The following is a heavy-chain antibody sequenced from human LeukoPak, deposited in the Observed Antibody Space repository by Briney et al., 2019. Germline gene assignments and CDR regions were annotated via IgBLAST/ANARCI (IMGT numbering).Heavy chain of an antibody. Sequence: GGSLRLSCAASGFTFSSYGMQWVRQAPGKGLEWVAVISYDESNKWYADSVKGRFTTSRDNSQNTLSLQMNSLRAEDTAVYYCARDDIAAAGTGAFDIWGQGTMVTVSS. D-gene: IGHD6-13*01. V-gene: IGHV3-30*03. J-gene: IGHJ3*02. CDR3: ARDDIAAAGTGAFDI. CDR1: GFTFSSYG. CDR2: ISYDESNK.